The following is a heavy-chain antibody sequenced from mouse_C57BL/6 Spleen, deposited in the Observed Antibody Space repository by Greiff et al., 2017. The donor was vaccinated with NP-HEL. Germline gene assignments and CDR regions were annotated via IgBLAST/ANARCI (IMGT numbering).Heavy chain of an antibody. Sequence: QVQLKESGPELVKPGASVKISCKASGYAFSSSWMNWVKQRPGKGLEWIGRIYPGDGDTNYNGKFKGKATLTADKSSSTAYMQLSSLTSEDSAVYFCAGSGYVYWGQGTTLTVSS. CDR2: IYPGDGDT. V-gene: IGHV1-82*01. CDR3: AGSGYVY. CDR1: GYAFSSSW. D-gene: IGHD3-2*02. J-gene: IGHJ2*01.